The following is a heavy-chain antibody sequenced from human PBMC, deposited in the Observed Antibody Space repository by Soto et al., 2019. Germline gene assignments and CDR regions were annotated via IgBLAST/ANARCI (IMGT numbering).Heavy chain of an antibody. J-gene: IGHJ4*02. CDR2: ISAYNGNT. CDR1: GYTFTSYG. D-gene: IGHD6-19*01. Sequence: ASVKVSCKASGYTFTSYGISWVRQAPGQGLEWMGWISAYNGNTNYAQKLQGRVTMTTDTSTSTAYMELRSLRSDDTAVYYCARRRHSSGRYYFDYWGQGTLVTVSS. CDR3: ARRRHSSGRYYFDY. V-gene: IGHV1-18*01.